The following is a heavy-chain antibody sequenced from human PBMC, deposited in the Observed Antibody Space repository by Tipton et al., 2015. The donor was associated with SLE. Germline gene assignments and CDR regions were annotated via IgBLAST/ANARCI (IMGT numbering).Heavy chain of an antibody. CDR2: SNHSGST. CDR1: GGSFSGYY. D-gene: IGHD3-9*01. J-gene: IGHJ3*02. V-gene: IGHV4-34*01. CDR3: ARGRRRLAVLWDAFDI. Sequence: TLSLTCAVYGGSFSGYYWSWIRQTPGKGMEWIGESNHSGSTNYNPSLKSRVTISVDTSKNQFSLKLSSVTAAETAGYYCARGRRRLAVLWDAFDIWGQGTMLTVSS.